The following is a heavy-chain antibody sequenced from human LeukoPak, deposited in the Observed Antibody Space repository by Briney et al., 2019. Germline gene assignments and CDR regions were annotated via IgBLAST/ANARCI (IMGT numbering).Heavy chain of an antibody. CDR2: IYPRDSDT. V-gene: IGHV5-51*01. J-gene: IGHJ4*02. Sequence: GESLKISCKGSGYSFTTYWIAWVRQMPGKGLEWMGIIYPRDSDTRYSPPFQGQVSISADKSINTAYLQWSSLKAPDTAMYYCARIPKVDSSMARYSDYWGQGTLVTVSS. CDR3: ARIPKVDSSMARYSDY. D-gene: IGHD5-18*01. CDR1: GYSFTTYW.